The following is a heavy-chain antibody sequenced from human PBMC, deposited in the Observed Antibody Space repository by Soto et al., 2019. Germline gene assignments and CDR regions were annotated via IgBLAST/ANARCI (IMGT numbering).Heavy chain of an antibody. J-gene: IGHJ4*02. D-gene: IGHD6-13*01. CDR1: GFTFDNAW. Sequence: EVLLVASGGGFIKPGGSLKLSCAASGFTFDNAWLSWVRQAPGKGLEWVGRIKSRINGETTDYAAPVKGRFTISRDDSKNILYLQMNSLRTEDTAVYYCTTGLGQQQAVFDFWGQGAPVTVSS. V-gene: IGHV3-15*01. CDR3: TTGLGQQQAVFDF. CDR2: IKSRINGETT.